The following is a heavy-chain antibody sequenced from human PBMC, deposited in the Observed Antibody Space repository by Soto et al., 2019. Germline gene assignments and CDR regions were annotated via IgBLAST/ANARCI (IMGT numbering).Heavy chain of an antibody. V-gene: IGHV1-69*02. CDR1: GGTFSSYT. Sequence: QVQLVQSGAEVKKPGSSVKVSCKASGGTFSSYTISWVRQAPGQGLEWMGRIIPILGIANYAQKFQGRVTITADKSTSTAYMELSRLRSEDTAVYYCARVVVVVPAATGNDAFDIWGQGTMVTVSS. CDR2: IIPILGIA. CDR3: ARVVVVVPAATGNDAFDI. D-gene: IGHD2-2*01. J-gene: IGHJ3*02.